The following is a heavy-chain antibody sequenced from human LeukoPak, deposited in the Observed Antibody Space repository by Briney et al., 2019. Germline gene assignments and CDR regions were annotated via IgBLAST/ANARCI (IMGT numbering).Heavy chain of an antibody. CDR1: GFTFSDYY. CDR3: ARDRTRTTVIGPDVDY. CDR2: ISNSGRTI. D-gene: IGHD4-17*01. Sequence: GGSLRLSCAASGFTFSDYYMSWIRQAPGKGLEWASYISNSGRTIKYADSVKGRFTISRDNAKNSLSLHMNSLRAEDTAVYYCARDRTRTTVIGPDVDYWGQGTLVTVSS. V-gene: IGHV3-11*01. J-gene: IGHJ4*02.